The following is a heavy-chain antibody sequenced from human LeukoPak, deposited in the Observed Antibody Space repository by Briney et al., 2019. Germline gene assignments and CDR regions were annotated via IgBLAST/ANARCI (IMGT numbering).Heavy chain of an antibody. J-gene: IGHJ4*02. V-gene: IGHV3-21*01. D-gene: IGHD6-19*01. CDR3: VRERRHSSGLDY. Sequence: GGSLRLSCAASGFTFSSYSMNWVRQAPGKGLEWVSSISSSSSYIYYADSVKGRFTISRDNAKNSLYLQMNSLRAEDTAVYYCVRERRHSSGLDYWGQGTLVTVSS. CDR1: GFTFSSYS. CDR2: ISSSSSYI.